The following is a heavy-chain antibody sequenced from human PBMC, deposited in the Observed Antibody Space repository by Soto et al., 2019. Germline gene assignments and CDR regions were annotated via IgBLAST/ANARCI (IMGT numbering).Heavy chain of an antibody. CDR2: IYWDGDK. D-gene: IGHD3-10*01. CDR1: GFSLSTFGVG. V-gene: IGHV2-5*02. CDR3: AYSPYGSGTSHYTADY. Sequence: QITLKESGPTLVKPTQTLTLTCTFSGFSLSTFGVGVGWIRQPPGKALEWLTLIYWDGDKRYSPSLKSRLTITKDTSKNQVVLTMTDMDPVDTATYYCAYSPYGSGTSHYTADYWGQGTLVTVSS. J-gene: IGHJ4*02.